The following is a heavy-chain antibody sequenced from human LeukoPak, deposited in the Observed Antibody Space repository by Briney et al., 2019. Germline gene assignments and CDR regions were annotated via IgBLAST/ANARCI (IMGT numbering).Heavy chain of an antibody. CDR2: TQTSGST. Sequence: SETLSLTCTVSGGSISSGSYYWSWIRQPAGKGLEWIGRTQTSGSTNYNPSLKSRVTILVDTSKNQFSLKLSSVTAADTAVYYCARGLSSSWYWLDPWGQGTLVTVSS. J-gene: IGHJ5*02. D-gene: IGHD6-13*01. CDR1: GGSISSGSYY. CDR3: ARGLSSSWYWLDP. V-gene: IGHV4-61*02.